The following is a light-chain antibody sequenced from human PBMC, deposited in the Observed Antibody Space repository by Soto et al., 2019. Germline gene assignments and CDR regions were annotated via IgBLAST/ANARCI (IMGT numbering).Light chain of an antibody. J-gene: IGLJ1*01. CDR1: NRDVGSYDY. CDR3: CSYAGSDKYV. CDR2: EVN. V-gene: IGLV2-8*01. Sequence: QSVLTQAPSESGSPGQSVTISCTGTNRDVGSYDYVSWYRQHPDKAPQVMIYEVNKRPSGVPDRFSGSKSGNTASLTVSGLQAEDEADYYCCSYAGSDKYVFGTGTKVTVL.